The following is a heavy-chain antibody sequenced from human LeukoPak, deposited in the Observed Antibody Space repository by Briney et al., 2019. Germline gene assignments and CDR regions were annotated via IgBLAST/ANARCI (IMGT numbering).Heavy chain of an antibody. CDR2: IGATGGPT. Sequence: GGSLRLSCAASGFTFSSYAMSWVRQAPGKGLEWVSGIGATGGPTNDAGSVKGRFTISRDNSKNTLYLQMNILRAEDTAVYYCAKGHNSPTSRLDYWGQGTLVTVSS. V-gene: IGHV3-23*01. CDR3: AKGHNSPTSRLDY. J-gene: IGHJ4*02. D-gene: IGHD3-16*01. CDR1: GFTFSSYA.